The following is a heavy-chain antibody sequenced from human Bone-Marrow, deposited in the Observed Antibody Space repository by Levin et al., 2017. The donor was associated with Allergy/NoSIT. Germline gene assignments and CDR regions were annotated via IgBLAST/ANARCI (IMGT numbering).Heavy chain of an antibody. CDR2: IYYSGST. J-gene: IGHJ3*02. Sequence: KGLEWIGYIYYSGSTNYNPSLMSRLTISVDTSTNQFSLKLISVTAADTAVYYCARHLTWGSDTFDIWGQGTMVTVSS. V-gene: IGHV4-59*08. D-gene: IGHD7-27*01. CDR3: ARHLTWGSDTFDI.